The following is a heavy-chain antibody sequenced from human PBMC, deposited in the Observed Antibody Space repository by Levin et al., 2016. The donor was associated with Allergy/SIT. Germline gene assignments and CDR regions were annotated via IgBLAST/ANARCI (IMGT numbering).Heavy chain of an antibody. Sequence: GGSLRLSCAASGFTFSSYAMHWVRQAPGKGLEWVAVISYDGSNKYYADSVKGRFTISRDNSKNTLYLQMNSLRAEDTAVYYCARVFMYGSGSYTFDYWGQGTLVTVSS. V-gene: IGHV3-30-3*01. CDR2: ISYDGSNK. J-gene: IGHJ4*02. D-gene: IGHD3-10*01. CDR3: ARVFMYGSGSYTFDY. CDR1: GFTFSSYA.